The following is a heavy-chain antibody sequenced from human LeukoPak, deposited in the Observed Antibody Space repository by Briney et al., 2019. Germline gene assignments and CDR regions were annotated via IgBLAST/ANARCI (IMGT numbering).Heavy chain of an antibody. Sequence: HSGGSLRLSCAASGFTISNYAMGCVRQAPGKRLEWVSGISGTSGTINYADPVKGRFTISRYHSKNTVYLQMNSLRSDDTAVYYCANRLGDQRAFDYWGQGTLVTVSS. V-gene: IGHV3-23*01. D-gene: IGHD2-21*02. CDR3: ANRLGDQRAFDY. J-gene: IGHJ4*02. CDR1: GFTISNYA. CDR2: ISGTSGTI.